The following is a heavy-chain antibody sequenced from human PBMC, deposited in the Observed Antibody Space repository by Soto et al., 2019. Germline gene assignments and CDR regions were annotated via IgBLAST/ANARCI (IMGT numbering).Heavy chain of an antibody. CDR3: GRNGTYRMSHSQYLGMDV. CDR1: GGTFDDFI. J-gene: IGHJ6*02. V-gene: IGHV1-69*01. CDR2: IVPMFGTA. Sequence: QVQLVQSGAEVTDPGSSVKVSCKASGGTFDDFIMNWVRQTPGQGLEWMGGIVPMFGTATYAEKFKGRVTISATGSTRTAYMELTSLTSEHTAVYYCGRNGTYRMSHSQYLGMDVWGQATTVTVS. D-gene: IGHD2-2*01.